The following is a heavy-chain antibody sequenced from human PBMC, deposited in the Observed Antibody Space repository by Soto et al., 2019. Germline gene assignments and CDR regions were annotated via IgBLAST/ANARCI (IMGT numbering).Heavy chain of an antibody. J-gene: IGHJ6*02. CDR2: IYSGGST. D-gene: IGHD3-10*01. CDR3: ARDRGVSPPNYYYYGMDV. Sequence: EVQLVETGGGLIQPGGSLRLSCAASGFTVSSNYMSWVRQAPGKGLEWVSVIYSGGSTYYADSVKGRFTISRDNSNNTLYIQMNSLRAEDTAVYYCARDRGVSPPNYYYYGMDVWGQGTTVTVSS. V-gene: IGHV3-53*02. CDR1: GFTVSSNY.